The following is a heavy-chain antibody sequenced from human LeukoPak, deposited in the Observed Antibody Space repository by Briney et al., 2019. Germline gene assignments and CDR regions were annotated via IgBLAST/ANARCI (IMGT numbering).Heavy chain of an antibody. V-gene: IGHV3-7*01. J-gene: IGHJ3*02. D-gene: IGHD3-10*01. CDR3: AREGNASDI. CDR1: GFTFSNHI. Sequence: PGGSLRLSCATSGFTFSNHIISWVRQAPGKGLEWVANMRQDGSDKYYVDFVKGRFTISRDNAKNSLYLQMNSLRAEDTAVYYCAREGNASDIWGQGTMVNVSS. CDR2: MRQDGSDK.